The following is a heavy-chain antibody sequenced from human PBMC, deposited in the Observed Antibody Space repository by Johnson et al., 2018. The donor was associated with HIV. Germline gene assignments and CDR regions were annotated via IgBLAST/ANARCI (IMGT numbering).Heavy chain of an antibody. CDR2: ISYDGTNQ. CDR1: GFTFSSYA. J-gene: IGHJ3*02. D-gene: IGHD3-16*01. CDR3: ARAKYGGAFDI. V-gene: IGHV3-30*04. Sequence: QVQLVETGGGLIQPGGSLRLSCAASGFTFSSYAMHWVRQAPGKGLEWVAVISYDGTNQYHADSVKGRFTISRDNSKNTLYLQMNSRRAEDTAVYYCARAKYGGAFDIWGQGTMVTVSS.